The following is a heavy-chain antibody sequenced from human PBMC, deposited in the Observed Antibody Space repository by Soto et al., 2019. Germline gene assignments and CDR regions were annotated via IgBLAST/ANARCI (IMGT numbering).Heavy chain of an antibody. D-gene: IGHD5-18*01. CDR2: SEPNSGAT. V-gene: IGHV1-2*02. Sequence: QVYLVQSGAEVRRPGASVKVSCTAFGYILTGYSLHWVRQAPGQGLEWVGWSEPNSGATNSAERFHGRVSMTRDTSISAAYLELSSLRSDDTAVYYCARGYGSSPNMELRFGMDVWGQGTTISVSS. CDR3: ARGYGSSPNMELRFGMDV. J-gene: IGHJ6*02. CDR1: GYILTGYS.